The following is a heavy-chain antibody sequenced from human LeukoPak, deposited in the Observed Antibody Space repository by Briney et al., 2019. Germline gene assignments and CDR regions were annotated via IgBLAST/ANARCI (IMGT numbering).Heavy chain of an antibody. CDR1: GFTFSSYS. CDR2: ISSSSSYI. D-gene: IGHD6-13*01. Sequence: NSGGSLRLSCAASGFTFSSYSMNWVRQAPGKGLEWVSSISSSSSYIYYADSVKGRFTISRDNAKNSLYLQMNSLRAEDTAVYYCASINPIAAADLWFDPWGQGTLVTVSS. J-gene: IGHJ5*02. V-gene: IGHV3-21*01. CDR3: ASINPIAAADLWFDP.